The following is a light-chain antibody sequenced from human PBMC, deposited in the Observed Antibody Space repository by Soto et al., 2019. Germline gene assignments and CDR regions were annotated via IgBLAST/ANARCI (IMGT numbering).Light chain of an antibody. V-gene: IGKV1-5*03. CDR3: QQYSTSYRT. CDR2: KAS. J-gene: IGKJ1*01. CDR1: QSIRSW. Sequence: DMPMIQSPSTLSASVGDRVTITCRASQSIRSWLAWYQQKPGKAPKLLIYKASSLESGVPSRFRGSGSGTEFTLTISCLQPDDFATYYCQQYSTSYRTFGQGTRVEIK.